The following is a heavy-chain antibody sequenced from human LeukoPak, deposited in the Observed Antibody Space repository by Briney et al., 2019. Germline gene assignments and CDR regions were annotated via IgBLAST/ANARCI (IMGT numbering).Heavy chain of an antibody. J-gene: IGHJ3*02. CDR2: ISSSGSTI. D-gene: IGHD3-10*01. Sequence: GGSLRLSCAASGFTFSSYEMNWVRQAPGKGLEWVSYISSSGSTIYYADSVKGRFTISRDNSKNTLYLQMNSLRAEDTAVYYCAKDLWWFGEFPNVFDIWGQGTMVTVSS. V-gene: IGHV3-48*03. CDR1: GFTFSSYE. CDR3: AKDLWWFGEFPNVFDI.